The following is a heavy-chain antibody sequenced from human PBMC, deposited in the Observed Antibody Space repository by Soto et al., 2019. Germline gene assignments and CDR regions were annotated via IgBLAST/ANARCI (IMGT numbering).Heavy chain of an antibody. J-gene: IGHJ4*02. Sequence: SVKVSCKASGGTFSSYAISWVRQAPGQGLEWMGGIIPIFGTANYAQKFQGRVTITADESTSTAYMELSSLRSEDTAVYYCARPAVTIAAAEYYFDYWGQGTLVTVSS. D-gene: IGHD6-13*01. V-gene: IGHV1-69*13. CDR3: ARPAVTIAAAEYYFDY. CDR2: IIPIFGTA. CDR1: GGTFSSYA.